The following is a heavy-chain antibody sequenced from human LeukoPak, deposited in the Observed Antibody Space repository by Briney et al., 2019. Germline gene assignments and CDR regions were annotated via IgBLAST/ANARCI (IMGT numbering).Heavy chain of an antibody. J-gene: IGHJ3*02. V-gene: IGHV3-48*01. CDR1: GFTFSRYS. D-gene: IGHD6-25*01. Sequence: PGGSLRLSCAASGFTFSRYSMNWVRQTPGKGLEWISYIRYSPSTVYYADSVKGRFTISTDNAKNLLYLQMNSLRAEDTALYYCARDDGYAFDIWGQGTMVTVSS. CDR3: ARDDGYAFDI. CDR2: IRYSPSTV.